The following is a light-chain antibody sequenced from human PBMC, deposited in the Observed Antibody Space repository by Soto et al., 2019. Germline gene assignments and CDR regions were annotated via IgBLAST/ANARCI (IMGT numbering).Light chain of an antibody. J-gene: IGKJ1*01. CDR3: QQSYSTPVT. V-gene: IGKV1-39*01. CDR2: AAS. CDR1: QSISSY. Sequence: VDRVTLTCRASQSISSYLNWYQQTPGKAPKLLIYAASSFQSGVPSRFSGSGSLTDFTLTISSLQPEDFATYYCQQSYSTPVTFGQGTKVDI.